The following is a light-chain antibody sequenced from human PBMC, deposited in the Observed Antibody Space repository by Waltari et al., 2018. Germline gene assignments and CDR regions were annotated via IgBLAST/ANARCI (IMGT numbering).Light chain of an antibody. J-gene: IGLJ3*02. CDR2: STN. CDR1: SGSVSTSSY. V-gene: IGLV8-61*01. CDR3: VLYMGGGIM. Sequence: QTVVTQEPSLSVSPGGTVTLTCGLSSGSVSTSSYPSWYQQTPGQAPRPLIYSTNTRSSGVPDRFSGSILGNKAALTITGAQADDECDYHCVLYMGGGIMFGGGTKLTVL.